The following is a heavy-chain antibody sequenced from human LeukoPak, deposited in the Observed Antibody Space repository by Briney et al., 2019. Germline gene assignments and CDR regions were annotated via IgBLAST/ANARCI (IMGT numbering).Heavy chain of an antibody. V-gene: IGHV3-33*06. CDR3: AKDGYHYYDSSGFNWFDP. J-gene: IGHJ5*02. D-gene: IGHD3-22*01. CDR2: IRYDGSNK. Sequence: PGGSLRLSCAASGFAFSSYGMHWVRQAPGKGREWVAVIRYDGSNKYYADSVKGRFTISRDNSKNTLYLQMNSLRAEDTAVYYCAKDGYHYYDSSGFNWFDPWGQGTLVTVSS. CDR1: GFAFSSYG.